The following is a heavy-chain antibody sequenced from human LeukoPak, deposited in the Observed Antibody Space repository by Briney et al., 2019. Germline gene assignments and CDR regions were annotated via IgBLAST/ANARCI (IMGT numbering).Heavy chain of an antibody. CDR2: ISSSSSYI. Sequence: GGSLRLSCAASGFTFSSYNMNWVRQAPGKGLEWVSSISSSSSYIYYADSVKGRFTISRDNAKNSLYLQMNSLRAEDTAVYYCARDPQRGWLYYFDYWGQGTLVTVSS. V-gene: IGHV3-21*01. D-gene: IGHD6-19*01. J-gene: IGHJ4*02. CDR1: GFTFSSYN. CDR3: ARDPQRGWLYYFDY.